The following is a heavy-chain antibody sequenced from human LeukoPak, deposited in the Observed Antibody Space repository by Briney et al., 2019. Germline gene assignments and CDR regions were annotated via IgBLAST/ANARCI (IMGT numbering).Heavy chain of an antibody. V-gene: IGHV5-51*01. J-gene: IGHJ2*01. Sequence: SGESLKISCQASGYNFTNYWIAWVRQMPGKGLEWVGMIYPGASDTRCSPSFQGHVTISTDKSISAAYLQWSSLKASDSAMYFCARTAKGTVSGVWYFDLWGRGTLVTVSS. CDR3: ARTAKGTVSGVWYFDL. CDR1: GYNFTNYW. D-gene: IGHD4-17*01. CDR2: IYPGASDT.